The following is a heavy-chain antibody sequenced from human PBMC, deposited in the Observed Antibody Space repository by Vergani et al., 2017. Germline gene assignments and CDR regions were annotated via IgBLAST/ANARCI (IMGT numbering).Heavy chain of an antibody. Sequence: EVQLVESGGGLIQPGGSLRLSCAASGFTVSSNYMSWVRQAPGKGLEWVSVIYSGGSTYYADSVKGRFTISRDNSKNTLYLQMNSLRAEDTAVYYCARDYGDYIDAFDIWGQGTMVTVSS. J-gene: IGHJ3*02. V-gene: IGHV3-53*01. D-gene: IGHD4-17*01. CDR1: GFTVSSNY. CDR2: IYSGGST. CDR3: ARDYGDYIDAFDI.